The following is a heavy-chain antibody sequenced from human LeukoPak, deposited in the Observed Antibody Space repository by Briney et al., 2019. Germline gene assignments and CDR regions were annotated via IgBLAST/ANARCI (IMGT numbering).Heavy chain of an antibody. CDR1: GFTFSIHN. J-gene: IGHJ3*02. D-gene: IGHD1-26*01. Sequence: GGSLRLSCSGSGFTFSIHNMHWVRQAPGKGLEYVSAISYNGDTTYYVDSVKGRFSISRDKYKNTLDLKMNSLRHEDTAVYYCVSDRETQEQIWGPGTLVTVSS. CDR2: ISYNGDTT. CDR3: VSDRETQEQI. V-gene: IGHV3-64*04.